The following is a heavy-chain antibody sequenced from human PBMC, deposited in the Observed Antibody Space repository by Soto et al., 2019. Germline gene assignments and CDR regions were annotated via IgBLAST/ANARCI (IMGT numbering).Heavy chain of an antibody. D-gene: IGHD3-16*02. CDR2: IYHSGST. V-gene: IGHV4-30-2*01. J-gene: IGHJ4*02. CDR3: ARSYRKGVIPYYFDY. CDR1: GGSISSGGYS. Sequence: PSETLSLTCAVSGGSISSGGYSWSWIRQPPWKGLEWIGYIYHSGSTYYDPSLKSRVTISVDRSKNQFSLKLSSVTAADTAVYYCARSYRKGVIPYYFDYWGQGTLVTVSS.